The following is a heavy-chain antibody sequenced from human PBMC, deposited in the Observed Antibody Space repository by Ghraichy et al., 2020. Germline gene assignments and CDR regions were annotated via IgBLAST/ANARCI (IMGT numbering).Heavy chain of an antibody. CDR2: IKEDGSEK. V-gene: IGHV3-7*03. CDR3: TRGFDY. J-gene: IGHJ4*02. CDR1: GFTFSNYG. Sequence: GGSLRLSCAASGFTFSNYGMHWVRQAPGKGLEWVANIKEDGSEKYYVDSVKGRFTISRDNAKNSLYLQMNSLRAEDTAIYYCTRGFDYWGQGTLLTVSS.